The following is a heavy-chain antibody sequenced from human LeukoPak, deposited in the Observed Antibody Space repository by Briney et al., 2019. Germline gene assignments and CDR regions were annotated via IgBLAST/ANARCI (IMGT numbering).Heavy chain of an antibody. Sequence: GGSLRLSCVAYNFTFKAYNMNWVRQAAGKGLEWISYITYSSNTISCADSVRGRFSVSRDNDKDAVYLQLNSLTDEDTAIYYCARDWGYGYSDQWGQGTLVTVSS. J-gene: IGHJ4*02. CDR1: NFTFKAYN. D-gene: IGHD4-11*01. V-gene: IGHV3-48*02. CDR3: ARDWGYGYSDQ. CDR2: ITYSSNTI.